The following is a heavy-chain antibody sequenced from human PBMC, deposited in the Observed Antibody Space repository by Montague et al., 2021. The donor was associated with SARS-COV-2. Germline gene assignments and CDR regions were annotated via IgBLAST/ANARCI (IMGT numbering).Heavy chain of an antibody. Sequence: SETLSLTCNVSGGSMNDYYWSWTRQSPGKGLEWIGYIYYTGTTNYNPSLKSRVTISIDTSNNHFSLNLKSVTAADSAVYYFAGGADIVGGTDGGQGTLVAVSS. CDR2: IYYTGTT. CDR1: GGSMNDYY. V-gene: IGHV4-59*01. D-gene: IGHD1-26*01. CDR3: AGGADIVGGTD. J-gene: IGHJ4*02.